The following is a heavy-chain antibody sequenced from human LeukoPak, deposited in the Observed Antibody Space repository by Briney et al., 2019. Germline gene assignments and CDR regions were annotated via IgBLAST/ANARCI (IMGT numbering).Heavy chain of an antibody. CDR1: AITFSNSW. CDR3: ATDRFCNIFAY. V-gene: IGHV3-7*01. Sequence: GGSLRLSCAASAITFSNSWMNWVRQAPGEGREWVATIKPDGSEKWYVNSVKGRFTISRDNAKNSLYLQMDSLRVDDTAVYYCATDRFCNIFAYWGQGTLVTVSS. D-gene: IGHD3-3*01. CDR2: IKPDGSEK. J-gene: IGHJ4*02.